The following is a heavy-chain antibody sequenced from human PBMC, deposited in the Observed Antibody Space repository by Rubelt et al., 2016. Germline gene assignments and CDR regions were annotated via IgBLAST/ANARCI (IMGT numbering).Heavy chain of an antibody. D-gene: IGHD1-26*01. CDR2: IDHSGNT. V-gene: IGHV4-34*01. CDR3: AMHDTGSFLFDF. Sequence: QVQLQQWGAGLVKPSETLSLTCAVYGGSFSGYSWTWIRQPPGKGLEWLGEIDHSGNTDYIPSLKSRVSISVDTSKKQISLKMSSVTAAETAVYYCAMHDTGSFLFDFWGHGTPVTVSS. CDR1: GGSFSGYS. J-gene: IGHJ4*01.